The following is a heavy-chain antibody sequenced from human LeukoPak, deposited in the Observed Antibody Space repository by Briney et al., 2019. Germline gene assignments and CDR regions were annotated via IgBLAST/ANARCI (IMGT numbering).Heavy chain of an antibody. CDR2: IRYDGSNK. CDR3: AKDSGYSSSWYVYYYMDV. CDR1: GFTFSSYG. D-gene: IGHD6-13*01. Sequence: GGSLRLSCAASGFTFSSYGMHWVRQAPGKGLEWVAFIRYDGSNKYYADSVKGRFTISRDNSKNTLYLQMNSLRAEDTAVYYCAKDSGYSSSWYVYYYMDVWGKGTTVTVSS. J-gene: IGHJ6*03. V-gene: IGHV3-30*02.